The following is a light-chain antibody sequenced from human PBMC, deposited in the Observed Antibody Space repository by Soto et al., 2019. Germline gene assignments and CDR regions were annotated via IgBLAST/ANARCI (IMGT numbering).Light chain of an antibody. CDR2: DAS. V-gene: IGKV3-20*01. Sequence: EIVLTLSPCTLSLSQRARAALSCRSSQSVSSTYLAWYQQKPGQAPRLLIYDASTRATGIPATFSGSGSGTEFTLTISNLQAEDFAVYYCQQYRTWPLPVGQGGRLAT. J-gene: IGKJ5*01. CDR1: QSVSSTY. CDR3: QQYRTWPLP.